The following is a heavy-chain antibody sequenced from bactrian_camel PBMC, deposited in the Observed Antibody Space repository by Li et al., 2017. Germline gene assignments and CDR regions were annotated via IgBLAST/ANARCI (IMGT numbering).Heavy chain of an antibody. CDR1: RYSYSRYC. CDR2: IDSAAQT. V-gene: IGHV3S53*01. D-gene: IGHD6*01. CDR3: AAEDYCGGSWDLEVNYLY. J-gene: IGHJ4*01. Sequence: HVQLVESGGGSVQAGGSLRLSCAVSRYSYSRYCMGWFRQAPGKEREGVAVIDSAAQTTYADSVQGRFTISKDNAKNTLNLQMNNLSPEDTAMYYCAAEDYCGGSWDLEVNYLYWGQGTQVTVS.